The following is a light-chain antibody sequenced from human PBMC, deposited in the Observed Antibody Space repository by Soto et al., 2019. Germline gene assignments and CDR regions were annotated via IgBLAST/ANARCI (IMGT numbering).Light chain of an antibody. J-gene: IGKJ2*03. CDR1: QDINVY. V-gene: IGKV1-39*01. CDR3: QHGYVAPHS. Sequence: DIQMTQSPSSVSASIGDTVTITCRASQDINVYLNWYQQKPGEVPKLLIYAASTLHSGVPSRFTGSGSETDFTLTITSLQPEDFATYYCQHGYVAPHSFGQGTK. CDR2: AAS.